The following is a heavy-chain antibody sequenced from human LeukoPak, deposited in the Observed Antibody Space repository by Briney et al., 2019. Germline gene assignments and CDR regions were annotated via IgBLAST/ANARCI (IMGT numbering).Heavy chain of an antibody. Sequence: SGPTLVNPTQTLTLTCTFSGFSLSTSGVGVGWIRQPPGKALEWLALIYWNDDKRYSPSLKSRLTITKDTSKNQEVLTMTNMDPVDTATYYCAHSLITMVRGVTPIPYNWLDPWGQGTLVTVSS. CDR2: IYWNDDK. D-gene: IGHD3-10*01. CDR1: GFSLSTSGVG. J-gene: IGHJ5*02. CDR3: AHSLITMVRGVTPIPYNWLDP. V-gene: IGHV2-5*01.